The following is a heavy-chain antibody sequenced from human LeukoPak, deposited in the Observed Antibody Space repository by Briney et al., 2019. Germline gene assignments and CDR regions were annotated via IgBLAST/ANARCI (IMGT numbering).Heavy chain of an antibody. Sequence: SETLSLTCAVYGGSFSGYYWSWIRQPPGKGLEWIGENDHSGSTNYDPSLKSRVTISVDTSKNQFSLKLSSVTAADTAVYYCAGAPMVRGVIARIDYWGQGTLVTVSS. J-gene: IGHJ4*02. CDR2: NDHSGST. V-gene: IGHV4-34*01. CDR1: GGSFSGYY. D-gene: IGHD3-10*01. CDR3: AGAPMVRGVIARIDY.